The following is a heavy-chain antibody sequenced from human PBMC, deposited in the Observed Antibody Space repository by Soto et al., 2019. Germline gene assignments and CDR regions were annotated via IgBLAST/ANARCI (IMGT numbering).Heavy chain of an antibody. Sequence: ASVKVSCKASGYTFTSYDINWVRQATGQGLEWMGWMNPNSGNTGYAQKFQGRVTMTRNTSISTAYMELSSLRSEDTAVYYCARAGGSSSSPKYYYYYYMDVWGKGTTVTVSS. J-gene: IGHJ6*03. CDR2: MNPNSGNT. CDR1: GYTFTSYD. CDR3: ARAGGSSSSPKYYYYYYMDV. D-gene: IGHD6-6*01. V-gene: IGHV1-8*01.